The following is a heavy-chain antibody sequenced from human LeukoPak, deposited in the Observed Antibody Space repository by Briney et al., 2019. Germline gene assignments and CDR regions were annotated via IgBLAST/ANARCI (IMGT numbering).Heavy chain of an antibody. CDR1: GGSFSGYY. V-gene: IGHV4-59*01. J-gene: IGHJ5*02. Sequence: PSETLSLTCAVYGGSFSGYYWSWIRQPPGKGLEWTGYIYYSGSTNYNPSLKSRVTISVDTSKNQFSLKLSSVTAADTAVYYCARDGKPSSTSLLTWFDPWAREPWSPSPQ. CDR3: ARDGKPSSTSLLTWFDP. CDR2: IYYSGST. D-gene: IGHD2-2*01.